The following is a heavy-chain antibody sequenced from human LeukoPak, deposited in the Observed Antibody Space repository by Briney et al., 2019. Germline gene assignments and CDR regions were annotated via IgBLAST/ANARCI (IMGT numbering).Heavy chain of an antibody. CDR2: ISSNSRHI. Sequence: PGGSLRLSCAASVFTFSTYSMNWVRQAPGKGLEWVSSISSNSRHIYYADSMRGRFTISRDNAKNSLYLQMNSLKPEDTAVYYCARVAEAAAFDSWGQGSPVTVSS. V-gene: IGHV3-21*06. D-gene: IGHD6-13*01. J-gene: IGHJ4*02. CDR1: VFTFSTYS. CDR3: ARVAEAAAFDS.